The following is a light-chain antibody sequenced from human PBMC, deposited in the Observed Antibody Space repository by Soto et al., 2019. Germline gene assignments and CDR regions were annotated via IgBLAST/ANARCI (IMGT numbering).Light chain of an antibody. CDR1: QSVSSN. CDR3: QQHISWPLT. Sequence: EIVMTQSPATLSVSPGERVTLSCRASQSVSSNLAWYQQKVGQAPRLLIYGAYTRATGIPARFSGSGSGTDFTLTIRRLEPEDFAVFYCQQHISWPLTFGGGTKVDIK. J-gene: IGKJ4*01. CDR2: GAY. V-gene: IGKV3-15*01.